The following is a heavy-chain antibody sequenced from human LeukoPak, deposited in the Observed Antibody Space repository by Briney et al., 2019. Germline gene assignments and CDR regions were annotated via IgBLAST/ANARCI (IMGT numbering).Heavy chain of an antibody. J-gene: IGHJ4*02. CDR1: GFTFSTFA. Sequence: GGSLRLSCAASGFTFSTFAMSWVRQAPGKGLEWVANIKQDGSKKSYVDSVKGRFTISRDNAKNSLYLQMNSLRAEDTAIYYCTRVGYIDEGIDYWGQGTLVTVSS. CDR2: IKQDGSKK. V-gene: IGHV3-7*04. CDR3: TRVGYIDEGIDY. D-gene: IGHD5-24*01.